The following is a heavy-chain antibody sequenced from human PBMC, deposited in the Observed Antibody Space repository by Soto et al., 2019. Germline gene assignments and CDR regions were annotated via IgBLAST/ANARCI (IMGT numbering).Heavy chain of an antibody. J-gene: IGHJ4*02. Sequence: PSETLSLTCTVSGGSISSYYWSWIRQPPGKGLEWIGYIYYRGSTNYNPSLKSRVTISVDTSKNQFSLKLSSVTAAYTAVYYCATTYSSGWYYFDYWGQGTLVTVSS. CDR1: GGSISSYY. V-gene: IGHV4-59*08. CDR2: IYYRGST. CDR3: ATTYSSGWYYFDY. D-gene: IGHD6-19*01.